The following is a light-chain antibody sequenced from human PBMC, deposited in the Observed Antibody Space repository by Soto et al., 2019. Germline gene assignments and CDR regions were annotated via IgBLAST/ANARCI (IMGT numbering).Light chain of an antibody. CDR2: DVS. J-gene: IGLJ1*01. CDR1: SSDVGGYNY. V-gene: IGLV2-14*01. CDR3: SSYTSSSTPNV. Sequence: QSALTQPASVSGSPGQSITISCTGTSSDVGGYNYVSWYQQHPGKAPKLMIYDVSNRPSGVSNRFSGSTSGNTASLTISGLQAEDEADYYCSSYTSSSTPNVFGTGTKVTVL.